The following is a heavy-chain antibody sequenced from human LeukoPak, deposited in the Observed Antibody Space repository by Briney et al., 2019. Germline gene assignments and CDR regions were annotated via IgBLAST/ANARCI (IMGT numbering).Heavy chain of an antibody. CDR1: GGSISSYY. J-gene: IGHJ5*02. D-gene: IGHD6-13*01. CDR3: ASWQQLRGDNWFDP. CDR2: IYTSGST. V-gene: IGHV4-4*07. Sequence: PSETLSLTCTVSGGSISSYYWSWIRQPAGKGLEWIGRIYTSGSTNYNPSLKSRVTMSVDTSKNQFSLKLSSVTAADTAVYYCASWQQLRGDNWFDPWGQGTLVTVSS.